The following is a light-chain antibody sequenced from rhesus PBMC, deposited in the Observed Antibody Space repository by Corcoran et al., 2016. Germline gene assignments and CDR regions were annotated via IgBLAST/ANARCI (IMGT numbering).Light chain of an antibody. CDR2: KAS. CDR3: QHSSGAPPA. J-gene: IGKJ4*01. V-gene: IGKV1-74*01. CDR1: ENVYKH. Sequence: DIQMTQSPSSLSASVGDRVTITCRESENVYKHLHCSQQKPGKAPKLLVYKASTLQSGVPSRFSGSGSGTDVTLTISSRQPEDFATYYFQHSSGAPPAFSEGAKVEL.